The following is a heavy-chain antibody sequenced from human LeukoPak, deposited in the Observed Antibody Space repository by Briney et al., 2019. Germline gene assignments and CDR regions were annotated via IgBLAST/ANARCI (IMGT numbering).Heavy chain of an antibody. CDR3: ARTGYSGYVDWFDP. V-gene: IGHV3-53*01. CDR1: GFTFSSYA. CDR2: IHSGGGT. Sequence: GGSLRLSCAASGFTFSSYAMSWVRQAPGKGLEWVSAIHSGGGTYYTDSVKGRFTISRDNSKNTLYLQMNNLRAEDTAVYYCARTGYSGYVDWFDPWGQGTLVTVSS. D-gene: IGHD5-12*01. J-gene: IGHJ5*02.